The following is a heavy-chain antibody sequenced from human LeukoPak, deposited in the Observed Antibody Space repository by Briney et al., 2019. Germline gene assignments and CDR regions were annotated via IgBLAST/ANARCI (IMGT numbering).Heavy chain of an antibody. D-gene: IGHD3-22*01. V-gene: IGHV3-23*01. Sequence: PGGSLGLSCTASGFTSSSYAISWIRQAPGKGLEWVSTNSGSGGSTFYADSVRGRFTISRDNSKNTLYLQMNSLRAEDTAVYYCAKVYDSSGYDMYFDYWGQGTLVTVSS. J-gene: IGHJ4*02. CDR1: GFTSSSYA. CDR3: AKVYDSSGYDMYFDY. CDR2: NSGSGGST.